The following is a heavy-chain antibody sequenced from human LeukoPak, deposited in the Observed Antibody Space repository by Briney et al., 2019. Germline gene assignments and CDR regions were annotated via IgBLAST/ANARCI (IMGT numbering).Heavy chain of an antibody. V-gene: IGHV3-74*01. J-gene: IGHJ4*02. CDR3: ARGRLTSSWYYFDY. CDR2: ISTDGSSN. CDR1: GFTFSCHW. Sequence: GGSLTLSCAASGFTFSCHWLHWVRQAPGKGLVWVSRISTDGSSNTYADSMKGRFTISRDNAKNTLYLQMNSLRAEDTAVYYCARGRLTSSWYYFDYWGQGTLVTVSS. D-gene: IGHD6-19*01.